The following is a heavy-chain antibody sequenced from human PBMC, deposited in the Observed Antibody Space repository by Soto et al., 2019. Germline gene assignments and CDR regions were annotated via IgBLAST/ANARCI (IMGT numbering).Heavy chain of an antibody. CDR2: INPSTGVI. CDR1: GYTFTSSY. Sequence: QVQLVQSGAEVKQPGASVKVSCKASGYTFTSSYVHWVRQAPGQGLEWEGIINPSTGVIRPAQNFQGRVTMTRDTSTSTLYMELSSLISEDTAVYYCARAGDTSRRYWGYSFDYWGQGTLVTVAS. CDR3: ARAGDTSRRYWGYSFDY. D-gene: IGHD6-13*01. V-gene: IGHV1-46*01. J-gene: IGHJ4*02.